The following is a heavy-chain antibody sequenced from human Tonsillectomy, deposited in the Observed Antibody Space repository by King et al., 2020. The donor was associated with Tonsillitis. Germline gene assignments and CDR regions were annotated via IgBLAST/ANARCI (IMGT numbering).Heavy chain of an antibody. Sequence: VQLVESGGGLVQPGGSLRLSCAASGFTFSRYWMSWVRQAPGKGLEWVANIKQDGSEKYYVDSVKGRFTISRDNAKNSLYVQMNSLRAEETAVYYWSRESSGYERNYYYYYMDVWGKGTTVTVSS. CDR2: IKQDGSEK. CDR3: SRESSGYERNYYYYYMDV. V-gene: IGHV3-7*03. CDR1: GFTFSRYW. J-gene: IGHJ6*03. D-gene: IGHD3-22*01.